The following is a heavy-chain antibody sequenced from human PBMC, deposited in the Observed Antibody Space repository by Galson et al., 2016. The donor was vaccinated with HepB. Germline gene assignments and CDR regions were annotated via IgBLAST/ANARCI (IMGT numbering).Heavy chain of an antibody. Sequence: SETLSPTCTVSGGSISSNNYYWGWIRQPPGKGLEWLGTMYYTGSTYYNASPKSRVTISVDTSKNQFSLRLSSVTAPDTAVYYCSGLREYGNFDDWGQGTLVTVSS. V-gene: IGHV4-39*01. CDR1: GGSISSNNYY. CDR3: SGLREYGNFDD. D-gene: IGHD4-17*01. J-gene: IGHJ4*02. CDR2: MYYTGST.